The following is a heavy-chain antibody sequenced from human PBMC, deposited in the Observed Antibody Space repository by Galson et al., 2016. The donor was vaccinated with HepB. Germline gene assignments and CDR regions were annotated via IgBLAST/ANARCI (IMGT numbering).Heavy chain of an antibody. CDR3: AFGAWLDY. J-gene: IGHJ4*02. D-gene: IGHD2-21*02. V-gene: IGHV3-66*01. CDR1: GFSVGVNN. CDR2: IYRNGNT. Sequence: SLRLSCAVSGFSVGVNNMNWVRQAPGKGLEWVAVIYRNGNTHYADSVKGRFTISRDNSKNTLYLQMSSLRAEDTAVYYCAFGAWLDYWGQGTLVTVSS.